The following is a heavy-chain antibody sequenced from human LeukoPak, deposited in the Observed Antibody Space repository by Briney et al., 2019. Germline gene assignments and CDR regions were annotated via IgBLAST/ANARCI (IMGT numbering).Heavy chain of an antibody. CDR3: ARLNKGFIAASKFDY. CDR1: GGSFSGYY. D-gene: IGHD6-6*01. CDR2: INHSGST. Sequence: PSETLSLTCAVYGGSFSGYYWSWIRQPPGKGLEWIGEINHSGSTDYNPSLKSRVTISVDTSKNQFSLKLSSVTAADTAVYYCARLNKGFIAASKFDYWGQGTLVTVSS. J-gene: IGHJ4*02. V-gene: IGHV4-34*01.